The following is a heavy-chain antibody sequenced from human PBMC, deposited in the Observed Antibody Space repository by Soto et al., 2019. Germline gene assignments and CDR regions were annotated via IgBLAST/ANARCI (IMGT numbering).Heavy chain of an antibody. Sequence: GESLKISCKGSGYSFTSYWIGWVRQMPGKGLEWMGIIYPGDSDTRYSPSFQGQVTISADKSISTAYLQWSSLKASDTAMYYCARQITESSPPGNAFDIWGQGTIVTVSS. J-gene: IGHJ3*02. V-gene: IGHV5-51*01. CDR3: ARQITESSPPGNAFDI. D-gene: IGHD6-13*01. CDR1: GYSFTSYW. CDR2: IYPGDSDT.